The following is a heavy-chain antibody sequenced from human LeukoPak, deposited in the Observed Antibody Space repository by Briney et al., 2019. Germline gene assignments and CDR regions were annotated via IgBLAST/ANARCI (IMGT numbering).Heavy chain of an antibody. CDR3: ARGLTNGDYYYYYMDV. Sequence: PSETLSLTCAVYGGSFSGYYWSWIRQPPGKGLEWIGEINHSGSTNYNPSLKSRVTISVDTSKNQFSLKLSSVTAADTAVYYCARGLTNGDYYYYYMDVWGKGTTVTVSS. CDR2: INHSGST. D-gene: IGHD4-17*01. CDR1: GGSFSGYY. J-gene: IGHJ6*03. V-gene: IGHV4-34*01.